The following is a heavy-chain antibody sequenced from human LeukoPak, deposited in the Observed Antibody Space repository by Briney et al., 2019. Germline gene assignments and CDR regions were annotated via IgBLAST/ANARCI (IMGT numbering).Heavy chain of an antibody. CDR1: VGSISSYY. CDR2: AYYSRST. Sequence: PSETLSLTCTVSVGSISSYYWGWLRRPPGRGLVGLGYAYYSRSTNYNPALKSRVTISVYKSKDQLSLRLISVTAADTAVYYSATHHNCNYDYWGQGTLVTVSS. D-gene: IGHD1-20*01. V-gene: IGHV4-59*08. J-gene: IGHJ4*02. CDR3: ATHHNCNYDY.